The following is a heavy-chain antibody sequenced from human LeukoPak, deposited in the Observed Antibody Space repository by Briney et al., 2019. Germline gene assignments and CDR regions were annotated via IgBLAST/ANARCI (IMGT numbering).Heavy chain of an antibody. V-gene: IGHV4-4*02. CDR1: GGSVINTNW. D-gene: IGHD3-10*01. CDR3: AREGGSYRPLDY. CDR2: VHLDGRT. J-gene: IGHJ4*02. Sequence: NPSETLSLTCGVSGGSVINTNWWTWVRQPPGKGLGWIGEVHLDGRTNYNPSLESRLTMSVDVSENQVSLKLTSVTAADTAVYYCAREGGSYRPLDYSGQGTLVTVSS.